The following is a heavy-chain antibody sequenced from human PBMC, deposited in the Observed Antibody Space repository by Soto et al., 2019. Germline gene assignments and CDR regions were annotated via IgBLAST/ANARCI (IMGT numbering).Heavy chain of an antibody. CDR2: IYYSGST. Sequence: SETLSLTCTVSGGSISSGGYYWSWIRQHPGKGLEWIGYIYYSGSTYYNPSLKSRVTISVDTSKNQFSLKLSSVTAADTAVYYCASNAYTYYYDSSGYFQDVWGQGTTVTVSS. CDR1: GGSISSGGYY. V-gene: IGHV4-31*03. CDR3: ASNAYTYYYDSSGYFQDV. J-gene: IGHJ6*02. D-gene: IGHD3-22*01.